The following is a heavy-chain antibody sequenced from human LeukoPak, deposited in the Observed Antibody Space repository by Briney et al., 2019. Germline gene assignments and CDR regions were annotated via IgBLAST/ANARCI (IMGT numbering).Heavy chain of an antibody. Sequence: GRSLRLSCAASGFTFSSYGMHWVRQAPGKGLEWVAVISYDGSNKYYADSVKGRFTISRDNSKNTLYLQMNSLRAEDTAVYYCASIAAADTGVSFDYWGQGTLVTVSS. D-gene: IGHD6-13*01. V-gene: IGHV3-30*03. CDR1: GFTFSSYG. J-gene: IGHJ4*02. CDR3: ASIAAADTGVSFDY. CDR2: ISYDGSNK.